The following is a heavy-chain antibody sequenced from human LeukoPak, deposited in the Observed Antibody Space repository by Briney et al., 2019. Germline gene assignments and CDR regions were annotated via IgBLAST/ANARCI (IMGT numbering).Heavy chain of an antibody. D-gene: IGHD6-19*01. CDR2: IYHSGTT. Sequence: PSETLSLTCAVSGVAISRGGYAWNWIRQPPGKGLEWIAYIYHSGTTYYNPSLKSRATISVDTSKNQFSLKLSSVTAADTAVYYCVRGRYSSGWFKDKNWFGPWGQGTVVTVSS. CDR1: GVAISRGGYA. V-gene: IGHV4-30-4*07. CDR3: VRGRYSSGWFKDKNWFGP. J-gene: IGHJ5*02.